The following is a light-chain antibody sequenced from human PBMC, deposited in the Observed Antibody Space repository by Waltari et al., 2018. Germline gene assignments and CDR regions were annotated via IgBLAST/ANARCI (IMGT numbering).Light chain of an antibody. V-gene: IGKV3-11*01. Sequence: EVVLTQSPATLSLSPGERATLSCRASQSVSKYLAWYQQKPGQAPRLLIYDASNRATGIPARFSGSGSGTDFTLTISSLEPEDFAVYYCQQYYNSPRTFGQGTKVEIK. CDR3: QQYYNSPRT. CDR2: DAS. J-gene: IGKJ1*01. CDR1: QSVSKY.